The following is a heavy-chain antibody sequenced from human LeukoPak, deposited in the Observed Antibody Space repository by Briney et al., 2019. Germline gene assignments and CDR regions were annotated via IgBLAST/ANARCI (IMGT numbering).Heavy chain of an antibody. Sequence: GASVKVSCKASGGTFSSYAISWVRQAPGQGLEWMGGIIPIFGTANYAQKFQGRVTITADESTSTAYMELSSLRSEDTAVYYCAAEGHDYGDYELDYWGQGTLVTVSS. CDR2: IIPIFGTA. J-gene: IGHJ4*02. CDR3: AAEGHDYGDYELDY. D-gene: IGHD4-17*01. CDR1: GGTFSSYA. V-gene: IGHV1-69*13.